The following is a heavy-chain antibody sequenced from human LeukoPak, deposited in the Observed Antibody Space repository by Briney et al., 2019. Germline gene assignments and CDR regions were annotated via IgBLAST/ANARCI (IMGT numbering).Heavy chain of an antibody. D-gene: IGHD6-19*01. CDR2: IYYSGST. J-gene: IGHJ4*02. V-gene: IGHV4-59*12. CDR3: ASAPIAVAGPSHFDY. Sequence: SETLSLTCTVSGGSISSYYWSWIRQPPGKGLEWIGYIYYSGSTNYNPSLKSRVTISVDTSKNQFSLKLSSVTAADTAVYYCASAPIAVAGPSHFDYWGQGTLVTVSS. CDR1: GGSISSYY.